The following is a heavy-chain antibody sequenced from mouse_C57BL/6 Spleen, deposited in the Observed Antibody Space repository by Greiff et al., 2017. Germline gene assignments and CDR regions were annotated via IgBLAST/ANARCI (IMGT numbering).Heavy chain of an antibody. Sequence: VQLQQSGPELVKPGASVKISCKASGYAFSSSWMNWVKQRPGKGLEWIGRIYPGDGGTNYNGKFKGKATLTADKSSSTAYMQLSSLTSEDSAVYFCARDSSFDYWGQGTTLTVSS. CDR2: IYPGDGGT. J-gene: IGHJ2*01. CDR3: ARDSSFDY. D-gene: IGHD1-1*01. CDR1: GYAFSSSW. V-gene: IGHV1-82*01.